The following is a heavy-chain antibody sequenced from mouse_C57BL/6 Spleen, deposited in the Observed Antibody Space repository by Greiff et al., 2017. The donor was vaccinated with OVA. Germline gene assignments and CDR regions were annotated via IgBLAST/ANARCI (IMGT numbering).Heavy chain of an antibody. J-gene: IGHJ2*01. CDR1: GYTFTDHT. CDR2: IYPRDGST. CDR3: AKGDSTLYVDY. Sequence: QVQLQQSDAELVKPGASVKISCKVSGYTFTDHTIHWIKQRPEQGLEWIGNIYPRDGSTKYNEKLQGKATLTADNSASTAYMQLNSLTSEDSADYFCAKGDSTLYVDYWGKGTTLTVSA. V-gene: IGHV1-78*01. D-gene: IGHD3-3*01.